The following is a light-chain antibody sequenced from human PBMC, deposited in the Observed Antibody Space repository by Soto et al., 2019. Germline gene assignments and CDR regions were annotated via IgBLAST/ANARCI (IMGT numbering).Light chain of an antibody. CDR1: TGAVTSGYH. CDR2: STS. V-gene: IGLV7-43*01. Sequence: QTVVTQESSLTVSPGGTVTLTCASNTGAVTSGYHPNWLQQKAGQAPRALLYSTSYKYSWTPARFSGSLLGGKAALTLSGAQPEDEADYYCLVYYGTSWVFGGGTKLTVL. CDR3: LVYYGTSWV. J-gene: IGLJ3*02.